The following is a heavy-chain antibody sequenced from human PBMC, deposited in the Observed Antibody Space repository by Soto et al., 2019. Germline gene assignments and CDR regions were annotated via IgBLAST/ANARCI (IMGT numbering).Heavy chain of an antibody. J-gene: IGHJ4*02. Sequence: EVQLLESGGDLVHPGGSLTLSCAASGFTFSSYAMSWVRQAPGKGLEWVSIISGSGGTTYYADSVKDRFVISRDNSKNXLLCQRSCLRMEDPAEYYCAGGRGQGGTPGGNFDSGGQGTLVTVSS. CDR1: GFTFSSYA. D-gene: IGHD3-16*01. V-gene: IGHV3-23*01. CDR3: AGGRGQGGTPGGNFDS. CDR2: ISGSGGTT.